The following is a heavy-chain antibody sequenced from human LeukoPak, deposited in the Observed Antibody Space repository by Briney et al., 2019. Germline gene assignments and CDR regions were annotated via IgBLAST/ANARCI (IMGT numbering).Heavy chain of an antibody. V-gene: IGHV3-7*01. CDR3: ARAFRYSSSVDF. CDR2: IKQDGSEK. Sequence: GGSLRLSCAASGFTFSGYSMSWVRQAPGKGLEWVANIKQDGSEKYYVDSVKGRFTISRDNAKNSLYLQMNSLRAEDTAVYYCARAFRYSSSVDFWGQGTLVTVSS. D-gene: IGHD6-6*01. CDR1: GFTFSGYS. J-gene: IGHJ4*02.